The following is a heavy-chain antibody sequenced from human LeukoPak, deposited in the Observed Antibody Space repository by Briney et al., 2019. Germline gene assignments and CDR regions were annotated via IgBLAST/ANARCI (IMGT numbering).Heavy chain of an antibody. CDR3: ASTPYYDSSGYPDV. D-gene: IGHD3-22*01. CDR1: GGSLSSYY. CDR2: IYCSGST. Sequence: SETLSLTCTVSGGSLSSYYWSWIRQPPGKGLEWIGYIYCSGSTNYNPSLKSRVTISVDTSKNQFSLKLNSVTAADTAVYYCASTPYYDSSGYPDVWGQGTTVTVSS. V-gene: IGHV4-59*08. J-gene: IGHJ6*02.